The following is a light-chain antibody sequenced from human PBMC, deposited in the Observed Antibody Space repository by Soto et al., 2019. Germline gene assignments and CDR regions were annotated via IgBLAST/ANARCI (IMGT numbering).Light chain of an antibody. Sequence: DIVMTQSPDSLAVSLGERATINCKSSQSVSYSSNNRNYLAWYQQKPRQPPKLLIYWASTRESGVPDRFSASGSGTDFTLTINSLQAEDVAVYYCQQYYDTPLTFGPGTKVDIK. V-gene: IGKV4-1*01. CDR2: WAS. J-gene: IGKJ3*01. CDR1: QSVSYSSNNRNY. CDR3: QQYYDTPLT.